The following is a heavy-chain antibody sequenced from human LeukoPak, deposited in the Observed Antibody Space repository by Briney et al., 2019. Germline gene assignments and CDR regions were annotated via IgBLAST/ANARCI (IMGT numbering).Heavy chain of an antibody. CDR2: IFSGGGT. J-gene: IGHJ6*02. D-gene: IGHD5-12*01. CDR3: ASRMVATMLFDYYGMDV. Sequence: PGRSLRLSCTASGFTVSSNYMSWVRQAPGKGLEWVSVIFSGGGTYYADSVKGRFTISRDNSKNTLYLRMNSLRAEDTAVYYCASRMVATMLFDYYGMDVWGQGTTVTVSS. CDR1: GFTVSSNY. V-gene: IGHV3-66*01.